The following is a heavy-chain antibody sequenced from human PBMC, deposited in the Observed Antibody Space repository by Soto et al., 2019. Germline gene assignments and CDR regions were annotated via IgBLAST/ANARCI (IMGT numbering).Heavy chain of an antibody. CDR1: GYTFTSHA. CDR2: INAGNGNT. Sequence: QVQLVQSGAEVKKPGASVKVSCKASGYTFTSHAIHWVRQAPGQRLEWMGWINAGNGNTKYSQKFQDRVNITEDTSASNAHRELSSLRSEDTAVYYCARYTSMVTDFWGQGTLVTVSS. V-gene: IGHV1-3*01. D-gene: IGHD5-18*01. J-gene: IGHJ4*02. CDR3: ARYTSMVTDF.